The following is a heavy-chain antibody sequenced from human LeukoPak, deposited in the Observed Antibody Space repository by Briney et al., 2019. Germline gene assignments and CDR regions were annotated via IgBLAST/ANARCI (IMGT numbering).Heavy chain of an antibody. CDR2: ISSSGGTI. J-gene: IGHJ5*01. CDR3: ARANWFDY. Sequence: GGSLRLSCAASGFTFRSYEMKWVRQAPGKGLKGVSYISSSGGTIYYADSVKGRFTISRDNAKNSLYLLMNSLRAEDTAVYYCARANWFDYWGQGSLVTVSS. CDR1: GFTFRSYE. V-gene: IGHV3-48*03. D-gene: IGHD2-8*01.